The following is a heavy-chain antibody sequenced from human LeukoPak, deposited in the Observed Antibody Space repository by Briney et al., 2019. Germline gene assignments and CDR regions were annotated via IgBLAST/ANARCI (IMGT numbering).Heavy chain of an antibody. Sequence: PGGSLRLSCAASGFTFDDYAMHWVRQAPGKGLEWVSFITGDGGSAYYADSVKGRFTISRDNSKNPRSLQMNSLRTEDTALYYCAKDMTNTGWVLWGQGTMVTVSS. J-gene: IGHJ3*01. CDR3: AKDMTNTGWVL. CDR2: ITGDGGSA. CDR1: GFTFDDYA. V-gene: IGHV3-43*02. D-gene: IGHD6-19*01.